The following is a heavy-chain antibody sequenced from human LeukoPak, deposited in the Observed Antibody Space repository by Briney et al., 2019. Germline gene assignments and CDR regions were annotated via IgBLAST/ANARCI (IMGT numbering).Heavy chain of an antibody. Sequence: SETLSLTCAVYGGSFSGYYWSWIRQPPGKGLEWIGEINHSGSTNYSPSLKSRVTISVDTSKNQFSLKLSSVTAADTAVYYCADSSSWHPGAFDIWGQGTMVTVSS. CDR1: GGSFSGYY. V-gene: IGHV4-34*01. CDR2: INHSGST. J-gene: IGHJ3*02. CDR3: ADSSSWHPGAFDI. D-gene: IGHD6-13*01.